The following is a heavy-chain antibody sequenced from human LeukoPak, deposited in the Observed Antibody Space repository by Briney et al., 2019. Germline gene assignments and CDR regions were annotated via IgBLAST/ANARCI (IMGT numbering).Heavy chain of an antibody. Sequence: GGSLRLSCAASGFTSSSYAMHWVRQAPGKGLEWVAVISYDGSNKYYADSVKGRFTISRDNSKNTLYLQMNSLRAEDTAVYYCARDLLDTAMAAFDYWGQGTLVTVSS. CDR2: ISYDGSNK. CDR1: GFTSSSYA. CDR3: ARDLLDTAMAAFDY. V-gene: IGHV3-30*04. D-gene: IGHD5-18*01. J-gene: IGHJ4*02.